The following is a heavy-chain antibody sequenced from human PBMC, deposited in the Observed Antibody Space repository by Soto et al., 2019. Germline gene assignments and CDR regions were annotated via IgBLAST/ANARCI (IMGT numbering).Heavy chain of an antibody. CDR2: ISAYNGNT. Sequence: GASVKVSCKASGYTFTSYGISWVRQAPGQGLEWMGWISAYNGNTNYAQKLQGRVTMTTDTSTSTAYMELRSLRSDDTAVYYCARAFSIAAAGPIRRYYYMDVWGKGTTVTVSS. D-gene: IGHD6-13*01. CDR1: GYTFTSYG. J-gene: IGHJ6*03. V-gene: IGHV1-18*01. CDR3: ARAFSIAAAGPIRRYYYMDV.